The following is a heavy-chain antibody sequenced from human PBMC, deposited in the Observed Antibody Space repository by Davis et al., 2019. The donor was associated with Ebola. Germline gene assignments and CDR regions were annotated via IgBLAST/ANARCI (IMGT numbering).Heavy chain of an antibody. CDR3: AGLSGSSSAFDI. V-gene: IGHV3-48*04. CDR1: GFTFRTYS. D-gene: IGHD6-13*01. Sequence: GESLKISCAASGFTFRTYSMNWVRQAPGKGLEWVAYISSSGSTMYYADSVKGRFTISRDNAKNSLYLQVNSLRAEDTAVYYCAGLSGSSSAFDIWGQGTMVTVSS. J-gene: IGHJ3*02. CDR2: ISSSGSTM.